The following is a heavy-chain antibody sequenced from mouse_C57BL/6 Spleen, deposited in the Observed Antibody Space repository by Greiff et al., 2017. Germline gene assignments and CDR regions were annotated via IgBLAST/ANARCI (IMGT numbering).Heavy chain of an antibody. CDR2: IDPSDSYT. CDR1: GYTFTSYW. V-gene: IGHV1-69*01. D-gene: IGHD1-1*01. Sequence: QVQLQQSGAELVMPGASVKLSCKASGYTFTSYWMHWVKQRPGQGLEWIGEIDPSDSYTNYNQKFKGKSTLTVDKSSSTAYMQLSSLTSEDSAVYYCARGGTTVVAKDYWGQGTTLTVSS. CDR3: ARGGTTVVAKDY. J-gene: IGHJ2*01.